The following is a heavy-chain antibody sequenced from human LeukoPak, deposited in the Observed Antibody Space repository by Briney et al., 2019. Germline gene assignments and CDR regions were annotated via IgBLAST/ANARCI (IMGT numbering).Heavy chain of an antibody. Sequence: GGSLRLSCAASGFTFDGYAMHRGREAPGKGLEWVSLISGDGGSTYYADSVKGRFTISRDNSKNSLYLQMNSLRTEDTALYYCAKDPRHSSAYDAFDIWGQGTMVTVSS. J-gene: IGHJ3*02. CDR2: ISGDGGST. D-gene: IGHD3-22*01. CDR3: AKDPRHSSAYDAFDI. V-gene: IGHV3-43*02. CDR1: GFTFDGYA.